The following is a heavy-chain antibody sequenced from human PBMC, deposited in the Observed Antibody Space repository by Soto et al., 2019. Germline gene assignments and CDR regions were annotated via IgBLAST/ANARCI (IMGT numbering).Heavy chain of an antibody. D-gene: IGHD2-2*01. J-gene: IGHJ4*02. CDR1: GGTFSSYA. Sequence: GASVKVSCKASGGTFSSYAISWVRQAPGQGLEWMGGIIPIFGTANYAQKFQGRVTITADESTSTAYMELSSLRSEDTAVYYCARGTSYRDYFDYWGQGTLVTVSS. V-gene: IGHV1-69*13. CDR3: ARGTSYRDYFDY. CDR2: IIPIFGTA.